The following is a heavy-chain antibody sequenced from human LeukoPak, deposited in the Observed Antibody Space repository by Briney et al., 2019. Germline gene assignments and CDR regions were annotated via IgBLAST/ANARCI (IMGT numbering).Heavy chain of an antibody. CDR3: ARDHYDFWSGSTNWLDP. CDR1: GFTFNNYA. V-gene: IGHV3-21*01. CDR2: ISSSSSYI. D-gene: IGHD3-3*01. J-gene: IGHJ5*02. Sequence: GGSLRLSCAASGFTFNNYAMTWVRQAPGKGLEWVSSISSSSSYIYYADSVKGRFTISRDNAKNSLYLQMNSLRAEDTAVYYCARDHYDFWSGSTNWLDPWGQGTLVTVSS.